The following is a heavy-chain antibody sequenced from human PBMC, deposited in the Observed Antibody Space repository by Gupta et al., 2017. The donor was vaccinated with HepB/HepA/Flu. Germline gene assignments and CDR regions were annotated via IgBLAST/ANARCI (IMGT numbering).Heavy chain of an antibody. CDR2: INHSGST. CDR3: ARSGVTMVRGVIRGYFDY. V-gene: IGHV4-34*01. J-gene: IGHJ4*02. D-gene: IGHD3-10*01. CDR1: GGSFSGYY. Sequence: QVQLQQWGAGLLKPSETLSLTCAVYGGSFSGYYWSWIRPPPGKGLEWIGEINHSGSTNYNPSLKSRVTISVDTSKNQFSLKLSSVTAADTAVYYCARSGVTMVRGVIRGYFDYWGQGTLVTVSS.